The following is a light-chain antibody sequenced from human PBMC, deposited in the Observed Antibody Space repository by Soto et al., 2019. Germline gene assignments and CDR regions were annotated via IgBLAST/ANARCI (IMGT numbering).Light chain of an antibody. CDR3: QQYYNWPPLT. J-gene: IGKJ4*01. CDR2: GAS. CDR1: QSVSSN. V-gene: IGKV3-15*01. Sequence: EIVMTQSPATLSVSPEERATLSCRASQSVSSNLAWYQQKPGQAPRLLIYGASTRATGIPARFSGSGSGTEFTLTISSLQSEDFAVYYCQQYYNWPPLTFGGGTKVEIK.